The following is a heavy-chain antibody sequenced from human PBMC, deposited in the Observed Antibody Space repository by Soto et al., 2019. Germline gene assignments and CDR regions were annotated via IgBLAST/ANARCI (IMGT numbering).Heavy chain of an antibody. CDR2: IIPIFGTA. J-gene: IGHJ6*02. CDR3: ARPMTYYYGSGSQYYYYGMDV. CDR1: GGTFSSYA. D-gene: IGHD3-10*01. V-gene: IGHV1-69*13. Sequence: SVKVSCKASGGTFSSYAISWVRQAPVQGLEWMGGIIPIFGTANYAQKFQGRVTITADESTSTAYMELSSLRSEDTAVYYCARPMTYYYGSGSQYYYYGMDVWGQGTTVTVSS.